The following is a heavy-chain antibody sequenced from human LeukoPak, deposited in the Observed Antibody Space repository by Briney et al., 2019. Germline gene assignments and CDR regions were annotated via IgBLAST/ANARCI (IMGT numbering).Heavy chain of an antibody. CDR2: IYYSGST. Sequence: PSQTLSLTCTVSGGSISSGGYYWSWIRQHPGKGLEWIGYIYYSGSTYYNPSLKSRVTISVDTSKNQFSLKLSSVTAADTAVYYCARATTVTTYYYYGMDVWGPGTTVTVSS. CDR3: ARATTVTTYYYYGMDV. V-gene: IGHV4-31*03. D-gene: IGHD4-4*01. J-gene: IGHJ6*02. CDR1: GGSISSGGYY.